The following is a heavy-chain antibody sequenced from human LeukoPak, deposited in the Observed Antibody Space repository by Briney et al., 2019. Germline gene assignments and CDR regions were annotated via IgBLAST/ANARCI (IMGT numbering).Heavy chain of an antibody. Sequence: GGSLRLSCAASGFTFSSYSMNWVRQAPGKGLEWVSSISSSSSYIYYADSVKGRFTISRDNAKNSLYLHMNSLRAEDTAVYYCAREKDVGAIFDYWGQGTLVTVSS. D-gene: IGHD1-26*01. CDR1: GFTFSSYS. J-gene: IGHJ4*02. V-gene: IGHV3-21*01. CDR3: AREKDVGAIFDY. CDR2: ISSSSSYI.